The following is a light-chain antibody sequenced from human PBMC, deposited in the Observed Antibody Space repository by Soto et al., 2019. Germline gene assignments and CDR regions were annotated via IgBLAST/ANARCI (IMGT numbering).Light chain of an antibody. CDR1: QSLLYSNGYNY. J-gene: IGKJ1*01. CDR3: MPALQART. Sequence: DIVMTQSPLSLSVTPGEPASISCRSSQSLLYSNGYNYLDWYLQKPGQSPQLLIYLGSNRAPGVPDRFSGRGSGTDFTLKISRVEAEDVGVYFCMPALQARTFGQGTKVEIK. CDR2: LGS. V-gene: IGKV2-28*01.